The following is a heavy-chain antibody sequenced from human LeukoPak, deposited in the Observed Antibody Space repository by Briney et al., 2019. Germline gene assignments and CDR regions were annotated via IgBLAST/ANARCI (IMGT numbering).Heavy chain of an antibody. CDR2: ISYDGSNK. J-gene: IGHJ4*02. Sequence: GGSLRLSCAASGFTFSSYAMHWVRQATGKGLEWVALISYDGSNKYYADSVKGRFTISRDHSNTLHLQMNSLRPEDTAVYFCGRDHTTGGYGPFDCWGQGTLVTVSS. CDR1: GFTFSSYA. CDR3: GRDHTTGGYGPFDC. D-gene: IGHD4-17*01. V-gene: IGHV3-30*04.